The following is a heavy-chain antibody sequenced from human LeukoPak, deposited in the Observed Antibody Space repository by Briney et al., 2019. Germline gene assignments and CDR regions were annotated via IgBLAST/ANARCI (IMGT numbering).Heavy chain of an antibody. Sequence: PGRSLRLSCAASGFTFSSYGMHWVRQAPGKGLEWVAVIWYDGSNKYYADSVKGRFTISRDNSKNTLYLQMNSLRAEDTAVYYCARAPDDSGGSCYFDYWGQGTLVTVSS. CDR2: IWYDGSNK. CDR3: ARAPDDSGGSCYFDY. J-gene: IGHJ4*02. D-gene: IGHD2-15*01. CDR1: GFTFSSYG. V-gene: IGHV3-33*08.